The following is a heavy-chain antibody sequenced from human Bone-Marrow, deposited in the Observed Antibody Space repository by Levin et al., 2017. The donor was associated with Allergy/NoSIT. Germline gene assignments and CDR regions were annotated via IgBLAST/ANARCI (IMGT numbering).Heavy chain of an antibody. CDR2: IYWDDDK. CDR3: AHRAVLRYFDWRKAAFDI. V-gene: IGHV2-5*02. CDR1: GFSLSTSGVG. Sequence: SGPTLVKPTQTLTLTCTFSGFSLSTSGVGVGWIRQPPGKALEWLALIYWDDDKRYSPSLKSRLTITKDTSKNQVVLTMTNMDPVDTATYYCAHRAVLRYFDWRKAAFDIWGQGTMVTVSS. J-gene: IGHJ3*02. D-gene: IGHD3-9*01.